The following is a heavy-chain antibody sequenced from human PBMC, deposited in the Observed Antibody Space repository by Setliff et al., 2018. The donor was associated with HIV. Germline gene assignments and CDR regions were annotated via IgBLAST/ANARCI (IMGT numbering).Heavy chain of an antibody. V-gene: IGHV3-7*01. CDR2: INQDGSEK. D-gene: IGHD2-15*01. Sequence: PGGSLRLSCAASGFTFSNYWMSWVRQAPGKGLEWVAHINQDGSEKNHVDSVKGRFTISRDNARNSLYLQMNSLKADDTAVYYCARGGFNHAFDIWGQGTMVTVSS. CDR1: GFTFSNYW. CDR3: ARGGFNHAFDI. J-gene: IGHJ3*02.